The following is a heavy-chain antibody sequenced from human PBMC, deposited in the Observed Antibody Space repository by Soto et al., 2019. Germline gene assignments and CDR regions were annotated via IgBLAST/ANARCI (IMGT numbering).Heavy chain of an antibody. V-gene: IGHV2-5*02. CDR1: GFSLSDSAVG. D-gene: IGHD6-19*01. J-gene: IGHJ4*02. CDR2: IYWDDTK. CDR3: AHGSGWLSDQ. Sequence: QITLKESGPPLVKPTQTLTLTCTFSGFSLSDSAVGVNWIRQPPGKPLEWLALIYWDDTKHYSSSLRNRLTITKDTSKNQVVLTITNMDPVDTATYFCAHGSGWLSDQWGQGTLVTVSS.